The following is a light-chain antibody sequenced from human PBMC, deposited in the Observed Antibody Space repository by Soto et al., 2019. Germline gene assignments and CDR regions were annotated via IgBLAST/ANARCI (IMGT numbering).Light chain of an antibody. CDR1: QSVTSSY. Sequence: EIVLTQSPGTLSLSPGERATLSCRASQSVTSSYLAWYQQKPGQAPRLLIFGASSRATGIPDRFSGSGSGTDFTLTISRLEPEDFAVYYCQHYDSSQFGGGTKVEIK. J-gene: IGKJ4*02. V-gene: IGKV3-20*01. CDR2: GAS. CDR3: QHYDSSQ.